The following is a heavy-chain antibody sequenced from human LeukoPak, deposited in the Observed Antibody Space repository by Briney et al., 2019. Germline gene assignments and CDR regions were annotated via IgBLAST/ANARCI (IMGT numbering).Heavy chain of an antibody. D-gene: IGHD4-11*01. CDR1: GFTFSSYA. Sequence: GGSLRVSCAASGFTFSSYAMHWVRQAPGKGLEWVAVISYDGSNKYYADSVKGRFTISRDNSKNTLYLQMNSLRAEDTAVYYCARTITVTTSAVDYWGQGTLVTVSS. CDR2: ISYDGSNK. CDR3: ARTITVTTSAVDY. V-gene: IGHV3-30-3*01. J-gene: IGHJ4*02.